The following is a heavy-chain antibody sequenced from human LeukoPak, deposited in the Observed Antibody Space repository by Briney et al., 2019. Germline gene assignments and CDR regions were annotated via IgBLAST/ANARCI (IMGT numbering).Heavy chain of an antibody. CDR2: IYYSGST. CDR3: AREWGGSSSSSVSWFDP. Sequence: SETLSLTCTVSGGSISSGGYYWSWIRQHPGKGLEWIGYIYYSGSTYYNPSLKSRVTISVDTSKNQFSLKLSSVTAADTAVYYCAREWGGSSSSSVSWFDPWGQGTLVTVSS. J-gene: IGHJ5*02. V-gene: IGHV4-31*03. CDR1: GGSISSGGYY. D-gene: IGHD6-6*01.